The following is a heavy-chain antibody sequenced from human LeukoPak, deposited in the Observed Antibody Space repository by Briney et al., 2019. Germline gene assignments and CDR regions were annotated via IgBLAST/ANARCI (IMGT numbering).Heavy chain of an antibody. D-gene: IGHD6-13*01. CDR2: INRNSGGT. Sequence: GSLKVSCAASGYTFTGYYMHWVRQAPGQGLEWMGLINRNSGGTNYAQKVQGRVTMTRDTSNSTAYMELSRLRSNDTAVYYCARDKEYSSSWYNWFAPWSQGTLVTVSS. CDR3: ARDKEYSSSWYNWFAP. V-gene: IGHV1-2*02. CDR1: GYTFTGYY. J-gene: IGHJ5*02.